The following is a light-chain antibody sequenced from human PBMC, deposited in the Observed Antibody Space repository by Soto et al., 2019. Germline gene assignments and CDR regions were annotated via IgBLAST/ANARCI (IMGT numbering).Light chain of an antibody. Sequence: QLVLTQSPSASASLGASVKLTCTLSSGHSSYAIAWHQQQPEKGPRYLMKLNIDGSHSKGDGIPDRFSGSSSGAERYLTISSLQSEDEADYYCQTWGTGIQVFGGGTKLTVL. V-gene: IGLV4-69*01. CDR3: QTWGTGIQV. CDR1: SGHSSYA. J-gene: IGLJ3*02. CDR2: LNIDGSH.